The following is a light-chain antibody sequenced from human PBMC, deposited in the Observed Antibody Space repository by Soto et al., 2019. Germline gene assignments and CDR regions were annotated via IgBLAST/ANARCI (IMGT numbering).Light chain of an antibody. CDR2: DAS. V-gene: IGKV3-11*01. CDR1: QSVSIY. CDR3: QQRSNWPPGLT. Sequence: EIVLTQSPATLSVSPVERAPLSCSASQSVSIYLAWYQQKPGQAPRLLIYDASNRATVIPARFSSSWSVTDFTLTIRSLEPEDFAVYYCQQRSNWPPGLTFGGGTKVEIK. J-gene: IGKJ4*02.